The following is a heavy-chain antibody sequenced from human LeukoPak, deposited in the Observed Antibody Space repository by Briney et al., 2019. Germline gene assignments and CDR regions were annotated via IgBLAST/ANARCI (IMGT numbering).Heavy chain of an antibody. J-gene: IGHJ6*03. V-gene: IGHV1-69*01. CDR3: ARAAVVTPWNYYYYMDV. D-gene: IGHD4-23*01. CDR1: GSTFSSYA. Sequence: SVKVSCKASGSTFSSYAISWVRQAPGQGLEWMGGIIPIFGTANYAQKFQGRVTITADESTSTAYMELSSLRSEDTAVYYCARAAVVTPWNYYYYMDVWGKGTTVTISS. CDR2: IIPIFGTA.